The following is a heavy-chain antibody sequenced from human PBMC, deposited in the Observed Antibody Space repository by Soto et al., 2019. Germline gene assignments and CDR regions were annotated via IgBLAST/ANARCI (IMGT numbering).Heavy chain of an antibody. Sequence: PSETLSLTCAVSGGCISSSNWWSWVRQPPGKGLEWIGEIYHSGSTNYNPSLKSRVTISVDKSKNQFSLKLSSVTAADTAVYYCARDTYSSSWIGGMDVWGQGTTVTVSS. D-gene: IGHD6-6*01. J-gene: IGHJ6*02. CDR3: ARDTYSSSWIGGMDV. CDR2: IYHSGST. V-gene: IGHV4-4*02. CDR1: GGCISSSNW.